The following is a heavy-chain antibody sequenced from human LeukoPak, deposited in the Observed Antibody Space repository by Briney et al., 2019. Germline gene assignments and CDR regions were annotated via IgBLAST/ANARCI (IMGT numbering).Heavy chain of an antibody. V-gene: IGHV4-31*03. CDR1: GGSISSGGYY. CDR2: IYYSGST. Sequence: SSQTLSLTCTVSGGSISSGGYYWSWIRQHPGKGLEWIGYIYYSGSTYHNPSLKSRVTISVDTSKNQFSLKLSSVNAADTAVYYCARDRPYYGMDVWGQGTTVTVSS. CDR3: ARDRPYYGMDV. J-gene: IGHJ6*02.